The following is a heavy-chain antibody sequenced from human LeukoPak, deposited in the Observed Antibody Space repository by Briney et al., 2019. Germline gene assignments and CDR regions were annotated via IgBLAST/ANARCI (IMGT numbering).Heavy chain of an antibody. CDR2: INHSGST. V-gene: IGHV4-34*01. CDR1: GGSFSGYN. Sequence: SETLSLTCAVYGGSFSGYNWSWIRQPPGKGLEWIGEINHSGSTNYNPSLKSRVTISVDTSKNQFSLKLSSVTAADTAVYYCARAAYDSSGYYLDYWGQGTLVTVSS. D-gene: IGHD3-22*01. CDR3: ARAAYDSSGYYLDY. J-gene: IGHJ4*02.